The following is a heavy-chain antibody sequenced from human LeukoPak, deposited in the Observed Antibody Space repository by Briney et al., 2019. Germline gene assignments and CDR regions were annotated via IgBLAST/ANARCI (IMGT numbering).Heavy chain of an antibody. CDR2: ISGSGGTT. D-gene: IGHD1-26*01. CDR1: GGSISTYY. J-gene: IGHJ4*02. CDR3: ARAIIVGARYFDY. V-gene: IGHV3-23*01. Sequence: PSETLSLTCSVSGGSISTYYWSWIRQPPGKGLEWVSAISGSGGTTHYADSVKGRFTISRDNSRNTLYLQMNSLRAEDTAVYYCARAIIVGARYFDYWGQGTLVTVSS.